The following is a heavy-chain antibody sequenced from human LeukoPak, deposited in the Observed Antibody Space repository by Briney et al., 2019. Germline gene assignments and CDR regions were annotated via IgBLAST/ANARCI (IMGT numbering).Heavy chain of an antibody. V-gene: IGHV3-30*18. Sequence: GRSLRLSCAASGFTFSSYGMHWVRQAPGKGLEWVAVISYDGSNKYYADSVKGRFTISRDNSKNTLYLQMNSLRAEDTAVYYCAKDAIAVAGLYYMDVWGKGTTVTVSS. CDR3: AKDAIAVAGLYYMDV. CDR1: GFTFSSYG. CDR2: ISYDGSNK. J-gene: IGHJ6*03. D-gene: IGHD6-19*01.